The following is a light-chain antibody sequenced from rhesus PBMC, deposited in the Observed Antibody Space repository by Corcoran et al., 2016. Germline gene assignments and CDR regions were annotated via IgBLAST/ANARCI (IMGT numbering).Light chain of an antibody. J-gene: IGKJ4*01. Sequence: DIQMTQSPSSLSASVGDRVTITCRASQGSRSDLNWFQQNPGKAPKLLIYAASSLESGVPSRSSGRGSGTVFTLTISSLQPEVFAVYYCLQHNSFPLSFGGGTKVAL. CDR3: LQHNSFPLS. CDR1: QGSRSD. CDR2: AAS. V-gene: IGKV1-28*03.